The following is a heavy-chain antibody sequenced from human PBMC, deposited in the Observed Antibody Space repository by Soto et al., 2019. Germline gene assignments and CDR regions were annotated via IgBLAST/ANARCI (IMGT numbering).Heavy chain of an antibody. CDR3: AKLPFSSTSSPGDV. CDR2: ISGSGGST. J-gene: IGHJ6*02. Sequence: GGSLRLSCAASGFTFSSDAMSWVRQAAGKGLEWVSAISGSGGSTYYADSVKGRFTISRDNSKNTLYLQMNSLRAEDTAVYYCAKLPFSSTSSPGDVWGQGTTVTVSS. V-gene: IGHV3-23*01. D-gene: IGHD2-2*01. CDR1: GFTFSSDA.